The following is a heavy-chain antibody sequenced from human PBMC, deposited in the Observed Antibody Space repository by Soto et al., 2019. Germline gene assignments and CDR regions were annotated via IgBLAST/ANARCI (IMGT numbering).Heavy chain of an antibody. Sequence: PGGSLRLSCAASGFTFRSFTMNWVRQAPGKGLEWVSTISSNSAYIYYSDSVKGRFTISRDNARNSLFLQMSSLRAEDTAVYYCARVKLVAVASLLSYYFDSWGQGTLVTVSS. CDR1: GFTFRSFT. CDR2: ISSNSAYI. CDR3: ARVKLVAVASLLSYYFDS. V-gene: IGHV3-21*01. J-gene: IGHJ4*01. D-gene: IGHD2-8*02.